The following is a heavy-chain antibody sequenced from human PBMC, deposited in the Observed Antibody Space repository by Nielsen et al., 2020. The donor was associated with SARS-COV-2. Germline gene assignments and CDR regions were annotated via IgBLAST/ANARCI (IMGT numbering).Heavy chain of an antibody. V-gene: IGHV4-59*08. D-gene: IGHD3-3*01. J-gene: IGHJ4*02. CDR3: ARRRGSWSPWEIAFDY. Sequence: SETLSLTCTVYGASLSGYYWSWIRQPPGKGLEWIGYIYYSGSTNYNPSLKSRVTISVDTSKNQFSLKLSSVTAADTAVYYCARRRGSWSPWEIAFDYWGQGTLVTVSS. CDR1: GASLSGYY. CDR2: IYYSGST.